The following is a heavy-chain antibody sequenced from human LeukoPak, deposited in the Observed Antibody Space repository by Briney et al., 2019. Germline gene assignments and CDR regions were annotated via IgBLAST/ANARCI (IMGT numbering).Heavy chain of an antibody. CDR1: GYTFTGYY. D-gene: IGHD1-7*01. CDR3: ARHGNWNYGSY. CDR2: INPNSGGT. V-gene: IGHV1-2*02. Sequence: ASVTVSCKASGYTFTGYYMHWVRQAPGQGLEWMGWINPNSGGTNYAQTFQGRVTMTRDTSISTAYMELSRLRSDDTAVYYCARHGNWNYGSYWGQGTLVTVSS. J-gene: IGHJ4*02.